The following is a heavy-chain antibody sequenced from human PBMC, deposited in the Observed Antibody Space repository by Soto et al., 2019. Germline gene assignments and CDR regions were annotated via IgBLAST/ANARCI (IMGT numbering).Heavy chain of an antibody. D-gene: IGHD2-15*01. Sequence: ASVKVSCKASGYTFTRYNVHWVRQAPGQGLEWMAIINPSGGTTYYVQKFEGRVTLTTDTSTSTVYMELSSLRSDDTAVYYCARGRGGGSEYFFGCWGQGPLVTVAS. J-gene: IGHJ4*02. CDR3: ARGRGGGSEYFFGC. V-gene: IGHV1-46*01. CDR2: INPSGGTT. CDR1: GYTFTRYN.